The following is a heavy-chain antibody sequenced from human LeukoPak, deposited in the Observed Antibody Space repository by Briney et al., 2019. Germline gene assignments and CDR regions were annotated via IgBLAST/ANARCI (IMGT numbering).Heavy chain of an antibody. CDR1: GGSISSYY. D-gene: IGHD3-10*01. CDR3: ARDLVWFGEGDWFDP. CDR2: IYTSGST. V-gene: IGHV4-4*07. Sequence: SETLSLTCTVSGGSISSYYWSWIRQPAGKGLEWNGRIYTSGSTNYNPSLKSRVTMSVDTSKNQFSLKLSSVTAADTAVYYCARDLVWFGEGDWFDPWGQGTLVTVSS. J-gene: IGHJ5*02.